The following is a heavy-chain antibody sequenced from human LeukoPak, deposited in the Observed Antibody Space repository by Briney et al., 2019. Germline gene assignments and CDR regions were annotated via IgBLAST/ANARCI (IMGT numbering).Heavy chain of an antibody. J-gene: IGHJ3*01. Sequence: GGSLRLSCAASGFTFSSYGMSWVRQAPGKGLEWVSYISFSSATIHYADSVKGRFTISRDNAKNSLYLQLNSLRAEDTALYYCARDTHYYGSGSPAFDLWSRGTMVTVSS. D-gene: IGHD3-10*01. CDR2: ISFSSATI. CDR1: GFTFSSYG. V-gene: IGHV3-48*01. CDR3: ARDTHYYGSGSPAFDL.